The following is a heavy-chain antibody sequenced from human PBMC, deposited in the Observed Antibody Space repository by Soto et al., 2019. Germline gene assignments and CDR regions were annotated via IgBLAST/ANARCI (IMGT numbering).Heavy chain of an antibody. J-gene: IGHJ4*02. CDR3: ARQGRLLWFGELFQYYFDY. CDR2: IYYSGST. Sequence: QLQLQESGPGLVKPSETLSLTCTVSGGSISSSSYYWGWIRQPPGKGLEWIGSIYYSGSTYYNPSLKSRVTISVDTSKNQFSLKLSSVTAADTAVYYCARQGRLLWFGELFQYYFDYWGQGTLVTVSS. CDR1: GGSISSSSYY. V-gene: IGHV4-39*01. D-gene: IGHD3-10*01.